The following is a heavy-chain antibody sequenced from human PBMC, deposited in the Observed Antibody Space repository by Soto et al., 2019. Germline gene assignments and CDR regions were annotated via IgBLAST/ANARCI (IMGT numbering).Heavy chain of an antibody. CDR2: INPYNGNT. CDR3: ARDPALGGPFDY. CDR1: GYTFNSYG. D-gene: IGHD3-16*01. J-gene: IGHJ4*02. Sequence: QVQLVQSGAEVKKPGASVKVSCKASGYTFNSYGISWVRQAPGQGLEWMGWINPYNGNTKYAQKVQGRVTMTTDTSTSTACMELRSLRSDDTAVYYCARDPALGGPFDYWGQGTLVTVSS. V-gene: IGHV1-18*01.